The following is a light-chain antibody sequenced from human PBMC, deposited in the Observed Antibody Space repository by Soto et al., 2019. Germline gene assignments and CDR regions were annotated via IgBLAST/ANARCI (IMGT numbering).Light chain of an antibody. CDR3: QQYGSSPPYT. Sequence: EIVMTQSPGTLSLSPGERATLSCRASQTINNNFLGWYQQKPGQPPRLLIFAASRRPTGIPDRFSGSGSGTDFTLTISRLEPGDFGVYYCQQYGSSPPYTFGQGTKLDIK. CDR2: AAS. V-gene: IGKV3-20*01. J-gene: IGKJ2*01. CDR1: QTINNNF.